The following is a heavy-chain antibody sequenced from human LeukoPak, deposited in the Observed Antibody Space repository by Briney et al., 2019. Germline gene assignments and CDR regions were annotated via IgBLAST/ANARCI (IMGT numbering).Heavy chain of an antibody. D-gene: IGHD3-10*01. J-gene: IGHJ4*02. V-gene: IGHV2-5*02. Sequence: SGPTLVKPTQTLTLTCTFSGFSLSTSGVGVGWIRQPPGKALEWLALIYWDDDKRYSPSLKSRLTITKDTSKNQVVLTMTNMDPVDTATYYCAQSDYSGSGSHTFDYWGQGTLVTVSS. CDR1: GFSLSTSGVG. CDR3: AQSDYSGSGSHTFDY. CDR2: IYWDDDK.